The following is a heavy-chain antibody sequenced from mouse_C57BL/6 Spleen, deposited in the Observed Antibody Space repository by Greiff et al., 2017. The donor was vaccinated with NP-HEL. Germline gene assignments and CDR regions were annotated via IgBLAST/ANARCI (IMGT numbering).Heavy chain of an antibody. CDR3: ARHRNYGNYFDY. CDR2: ISSGGSYT. V-gene: IGHV5-6*01. Sequence: EVHLVESGGDLVKPGGSLKLSCAASGFTFSSYGMSWVRQTPDKRLEWVATISSGGSYTYYPDSVKGRFTISRDNAKNTLYLQMSSLKSEDTAMYYCARHRNYGNYFDYWGQGTTLTVSS. J-gene: IGHJ2*01. D-gene: IGHD1-2*01. CDR1: GFTFSSYG.